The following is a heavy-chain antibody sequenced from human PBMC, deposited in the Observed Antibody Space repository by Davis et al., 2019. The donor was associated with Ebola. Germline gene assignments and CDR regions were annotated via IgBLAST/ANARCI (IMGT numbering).Heavy chain of an antibody. CDR3: TYSSSSRGDY. Sequence: GESLKISCAASGFTFSGSAIHWVRQASGKGLEWVGRIRSKANSYATAYAASVKGRFTISRDDSKNTAYLQMNSLKTEDTAVYYCTYSSSSRGDYWGQGTLVTVSS. CDR2: IRSKANSYAT. CDR1: GFTFSGSA. D-gene: IGHD6-6*01. J-gene: IGHJ4*02. V-gene: IGHV3-73*01.